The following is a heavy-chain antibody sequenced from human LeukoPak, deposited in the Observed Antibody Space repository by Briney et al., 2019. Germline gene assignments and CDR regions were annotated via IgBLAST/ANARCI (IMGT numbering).Heavy chain of an antibody. D-gene: IGHD3-16*02. Sequence: GGSLRLSCAASGFTFSRYAMSWVRQAPGKGLEWVSAISGSGGSTYYADSVKGRLTISRDNSKNTLYLQMNSLRAEDTAVYYCAKGSGGVIVTYYFDYWGQGTLVTVSS. CDR3: AKGSGGVIVTYYFDY. V-gene: IGHV3-23*01. CDR1: GFTFSRYA. J-gene: IGHJ4*02. CDR2: ISGSGGST.